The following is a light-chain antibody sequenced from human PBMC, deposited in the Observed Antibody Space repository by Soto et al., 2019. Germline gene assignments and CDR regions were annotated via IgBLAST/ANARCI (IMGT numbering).Light chain of an antibody. CDR2: GAS. V-gene: IGKV3-20*01. Sequence: PGETATLSCRASEGVASNDLAWYQQKPGQAPRLLMFGASSRATGVPDRFSGSGSGTDFTLSSTRRQPEECAVYYCQQYGSSPWTSGQGTKVEIK. CDR3: QQYGSSPWT. J-gene: IGKJ1*01. CDR1: EGVASND.